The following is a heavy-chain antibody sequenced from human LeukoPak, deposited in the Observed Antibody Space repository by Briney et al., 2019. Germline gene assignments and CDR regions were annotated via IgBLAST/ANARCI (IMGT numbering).Heavy chain of an antibody. V-gene: IGHV3-23*01. Sequence: GSLRLSCAASGFTFSSYGMSWVRQAPGKGLEWVSAISGSGGSTYYADSVKGRFTISRDNSKNTLYLQMNSLRAEDTAVYYCAKGGWCSGGSCYGFNWFDPWGQGTLVTVSS. CDR2: ISGSGGST. J-gene: IGHJ5*02. CDR1: GFTFSSYG. CDR3: AKGGWCSGGSCYGFNWFDP. D-gene: IGHD2-15*01.